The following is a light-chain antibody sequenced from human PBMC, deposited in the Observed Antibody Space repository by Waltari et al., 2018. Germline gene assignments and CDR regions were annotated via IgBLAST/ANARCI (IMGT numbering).Light chain of an antibody. V-gene: IGLV2-14*01. CDR1: SSDVGFYNY. J-gene: IGLJ3*02. Sequence: QPASVSGSPGQSITISCTGTSSDVGFYNYVSWYQQHPGKAPKLMIYDVSERPSGVSNRFSGSKSGNTASLTISGLQAEDEADYYCNSYAGSSSWVFGGGTKLTVL. CDR3: NSYAGSSSWV. CDR2: DVS.